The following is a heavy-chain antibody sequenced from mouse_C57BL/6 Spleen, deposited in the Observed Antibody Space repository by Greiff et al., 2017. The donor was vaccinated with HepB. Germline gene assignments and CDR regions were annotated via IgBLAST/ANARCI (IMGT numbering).Heavy chain of an antibody. CDR1: GYAFSSSW. J-gene: IGHJ1*03. V-gene: IGHV1-82*01. Sequence: LVESGPELVKPGASVKISCKASGYAFSSSWMNWVKQRPGKGLEWIGRIYPGDGDTNYNGKFKGKATLTADKSSSTAYMQLSSLTSEDSAVYFCARSFTTVVAEDWYFDVWGTGTTVTVSS. D-gene: IGHD1-1*01. CDR2: IYPGDGDT. CDR3: ARSFTTVVAEDWYFDV.